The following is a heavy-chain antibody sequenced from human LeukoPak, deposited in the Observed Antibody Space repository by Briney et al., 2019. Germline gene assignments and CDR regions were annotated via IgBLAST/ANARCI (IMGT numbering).Heavy chain of an antibody. V-gene: IGHV3-53*01. Sequence: GGSLRLSCAASGFTVSSSFMSWVRQAPGKGLEWVSVIYTGGSTYYADSVKGRFTISRDNSRSTLYLQMNSLRAEDTAVYYCARGLGRELDGAFDIWGQGTMVTVSS. CDR2: IYTGGST. CDR1: GFTVSSSF. J-gene: IGHJ3*02. CDR3: ARGLGRELDGAFDI. D-gene: IGHD3-10*01.